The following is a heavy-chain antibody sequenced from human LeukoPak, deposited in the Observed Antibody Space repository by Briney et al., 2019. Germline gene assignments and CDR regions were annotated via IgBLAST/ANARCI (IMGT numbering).Heavy chain of an antibody. Sequence: SETLSLTCNVSGVSISSFYLSWIRQPPGKGLVGFVYIYTSGTTKYNPSLKSRLTMSVDTSNSQFLLKLSSVTAADTAVYYCARHGDFWDGRSWFDPWGQGTLVTVSS. D-gene: IGHD3-3*01. J-gene: IGHJ5*02. CDR1: GVSISSFY. CDR3: ARHGDFWDGRSWFDP. CDR2: IYTSGTT. V-gene: IGHV4-4*09.